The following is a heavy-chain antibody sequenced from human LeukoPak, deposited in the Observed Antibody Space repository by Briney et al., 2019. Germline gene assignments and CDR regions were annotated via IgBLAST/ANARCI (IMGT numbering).Heavy chain of an antibody. Sequence: VWSLRLSCAASGFTFDDYTMHWVRQAPGKGLEWVSLISWAGGRTYYADSVKGRFTIPRDNSKNSLYLQMNSLRTEDTALYYCAKDSCSSTSCSLDYWGQGTLVTVSS. CDR3: AKDSCSSTSCSLDY. V-gene: IGHV3-43*01. CDR2: ISWAGGRT. CDR1: GFTFDDYT. J-gene: IGHJ4*02. D-gene: IGHD2-2*01.